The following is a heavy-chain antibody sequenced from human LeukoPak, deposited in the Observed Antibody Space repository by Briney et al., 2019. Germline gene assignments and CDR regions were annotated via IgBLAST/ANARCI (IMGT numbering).Heavy chain of an antibody. CDR3: ARDSLRAAAADYHFPS. D-gene: IGHD6-13*01. J-gene: IGHJ4*02. CDR2: INPNSGGT. CDR1: GYTFTGYY. Sequence: EASVKVSCKASGYTFTGYYMHWVRQAPGQGREWMGRINPNSGGTNYAQKFQGRVTMTRDTSISTAYMELSRLRSDDTAVYYCARDSLRAAAADYHFPSWGQGTLVTVSS. V-gene: IGHV1-2*06.